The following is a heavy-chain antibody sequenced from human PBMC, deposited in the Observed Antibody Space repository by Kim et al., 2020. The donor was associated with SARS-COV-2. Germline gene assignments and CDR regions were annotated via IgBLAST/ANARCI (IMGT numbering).Heavy chain of an antibody. V-gene: IGHV4-39*01. CDR2: IYYTGVT. Sequence: SETLSLTCAPSGASISADTYYWDYIRQPPGKGLEWIGSIYYTGVTYYNPSLETRVTISVDTSNNQFSLRLTSVTAADTAVYYCARRKQSWDYFDPWGQGTLVTVSS. CDR3: ARRKQSWDYFDP. CDR1: GASISADTYY. J-gene: IGHJ5*02. D-gene: IGHD1-7*01.